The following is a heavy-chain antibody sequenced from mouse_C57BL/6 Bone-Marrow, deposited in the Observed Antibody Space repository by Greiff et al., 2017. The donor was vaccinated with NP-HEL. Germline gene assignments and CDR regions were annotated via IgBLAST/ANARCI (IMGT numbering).Heavy chain of an antibody. D-gene: IGHD1-1*01. V-gene: IGHV10-1*01. CDR1: GFSFNTYA. J-gene: IGHJ2*01. CDR3: VRQGYDYYGSLFDY. Sequence: EVQGVESGGGLVQPKGSLKLSCAASGFSFNTYAMNWVRQAPGKGLEWVARIRSKSNNYATYYADSVKDRFTISRDDSESMLYLQMNNLKTEDTAMYYCVRQGYDYYGSLFDYWGQGTTLTVSS. CDR2: IRSKSNNYAT.